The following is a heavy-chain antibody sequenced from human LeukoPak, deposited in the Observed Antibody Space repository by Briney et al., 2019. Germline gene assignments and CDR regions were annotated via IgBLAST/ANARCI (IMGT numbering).Heavy chain of an antibody. CDR3: AHGSMYQLDY. V-gene: IGHV3-23*01. J-gene: IGHJ4*02. Sequence: PGGSLRLSCAASGLSFSSHGMSWVRQAPGKGLEWVSGIIGGAGGTYYADSVKGRFTISRDNAKNTLYLQMNSLRAEDTAVYYCAHGSMYQLDYWGQGTLVTVSS. CDR2: IIGGAGGT. CDR1: GLSFSSHG. D-gene: IGHD2-2*01.